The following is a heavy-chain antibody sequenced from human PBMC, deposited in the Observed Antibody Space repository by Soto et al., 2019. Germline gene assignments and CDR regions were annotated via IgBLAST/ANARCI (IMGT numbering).Heavy chain of an antibody. CDR1: GYTFTSYD. D-gene: IGHD2-2*01. V-gene: IGHV1-8*01. Sequence: QVQLVQSGAEVKKPGASVKVSCKASGYTFTSYDINWVRQATGQGLEWMGWMNPNSGNTGYAQKFQGRVTMTRNTSISTAYMELSSLRSEDTALDYCATYCIRTSCPDAFDIWGQGTMVTVSS. CDR3: ATYCIRTSCPDAFDI. J-gene: IGHJ3*02. CDR2: MNPNSGNT.